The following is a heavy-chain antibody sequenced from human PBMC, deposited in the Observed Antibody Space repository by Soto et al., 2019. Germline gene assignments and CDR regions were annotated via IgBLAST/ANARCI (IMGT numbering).Heavy chain of an antibody. V-gene: IGHV3-21*01. J-gene: IGHJ6*02. CDR3: ARDLTIGDFRKSTHYGMDV. CDR2: ISSSSSYI. D-gene: IGHD3-3*01. Sequence: PGGSLXLSCAASGFXFSSYSMNWVRQAPGKGLEWVSSISSSSSYIYYADSVKGRFTISRDNAKNSLYLQMNSLRAEDTAVYYCARDLTIGDFRKSTHYGMDVWGQGTTVTVSS. CDR1: GFXFSSYS.